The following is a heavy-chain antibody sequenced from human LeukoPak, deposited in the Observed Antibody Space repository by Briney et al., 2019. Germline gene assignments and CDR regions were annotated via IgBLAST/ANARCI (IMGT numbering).Heavy chain of an antibody. CDR1: GVSISDYY. J-gene: IGHJ4*02. CDR2: INTRGIS. CDR3: AREHVEGQQLVHSPLDY. Sequence: SETLSLTCTVSGVSISDYYWSWIRQSTGKGLEWIGRINTRGISNYNPSLNSRVATSIDTSKNHFSLKLNSVAAADTAVYYCAREHVEGQQLVHSPLDYWGQGTLVTVSS. D-gene: IGHD6-13*01. V-gene: IGHV4-4*07.